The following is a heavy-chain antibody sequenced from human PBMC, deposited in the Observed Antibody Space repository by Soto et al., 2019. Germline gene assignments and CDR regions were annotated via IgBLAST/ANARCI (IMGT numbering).Heavy chain of an antibody. J-gene: IGHJ6*02. CDR2: IIPIFGTA. D-gene: IGHD5-18*01. V-gene: IGHV1-69*13. CDR3: ARTWGVYSYGYGDYYYYFGMDV. Sequence: SVKVSCKASGGTFSSYAISWVRQAPGQGLEWMGGIIPIFGTANYAQKFQGRVTITADESTSTAYMELSSLRSEDTAVYYCARTWGVYSYGYGDYYYYFGMDVWGQGTTVTVSS. CDR1: GGTFSSYA.